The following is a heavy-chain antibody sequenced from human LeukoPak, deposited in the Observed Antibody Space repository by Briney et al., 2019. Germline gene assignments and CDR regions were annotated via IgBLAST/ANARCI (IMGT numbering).Heavy chain of an antibody. V-gene: IGHV3-33*01. CDR1: GFTFSSYG. CDR3: ARDAGYCSGGSCYPGQFDY. CDR2: IWYDGSNK. Sequence: GGSLRLSCAASGFTFSSYGMHWVRQAPGKGLEWVAVIWYDGSNKYYADSVKGRCTISRDNSKNTLYLQMNSLRAEDTAVYYCARDAGYCSGGSCYPGQFDYWGQGTLVTVSS. D-gene: IGHD2-15*01. J-gene: IGHJ4*02.